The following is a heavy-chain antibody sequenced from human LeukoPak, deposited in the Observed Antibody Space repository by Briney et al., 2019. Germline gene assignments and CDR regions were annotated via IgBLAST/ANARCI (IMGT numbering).Heavy chain of an antibody. V-gene: IGHV1-46*01. J-gene: IGHJ5*02. CDR3: ARDNSIVDQGWWFDP. CDR1: GFTFTSYY. Sequence: ASVKVSCKASGFTFTSYYMHWVRQAPGQGLEWMGIINPSGHTTNYAQKFQGRVTMTRDTPTSTVYMELSSLRSDDTAVYYCARDNSIVDQGWWFDPWGQGTLVTVSS. CDR2: INPSGHTT. D-gene: IGHD4-23*01.